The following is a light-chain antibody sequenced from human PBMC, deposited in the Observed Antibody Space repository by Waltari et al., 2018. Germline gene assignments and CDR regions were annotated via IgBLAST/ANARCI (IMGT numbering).Light chain of an antibody. CDR2: KAS. J-gene: IGKJ1*01. CDR3: QQYNTYPWT. V-gene: IGKV1-5*03. Sequence: DIQVTQSPSTLSASVGDSVTITCRASQGVSSWLAWYQQKPGKAPKLLIYKASSLDSGVPSRFSGSGSGTEFTLTISSLQPDDFATYYCQQYNTYPWTFGQGTKVGIK. CDR1: QGVSSW.